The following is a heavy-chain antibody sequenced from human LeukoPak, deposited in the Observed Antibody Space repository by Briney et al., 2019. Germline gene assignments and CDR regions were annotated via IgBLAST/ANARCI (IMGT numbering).Heavy chain of an antibody. D-gene: IGHD2-2*01. Sequence: SETLSLTCTVSGGSISSYYWSWIRQPPGKGLEWIGYIYYSGSTNYNPSLKSRVTISVDTSKNQFSLKLSPVTAADTAVYYCARDPAYCSSTSCYARGYFDYWGQGTLVTVSS. J-gene: IGHJ4*02. CDR1: GGSISSYY. CDR2: IYYSGST. CDR3: ARDPAYCSSTSCYARGYFDY. V-gene: IGHV4-59*01.